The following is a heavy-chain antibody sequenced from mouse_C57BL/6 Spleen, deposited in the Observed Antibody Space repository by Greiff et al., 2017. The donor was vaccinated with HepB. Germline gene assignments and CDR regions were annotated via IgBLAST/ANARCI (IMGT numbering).Heavy chain of an antibody. D-gene: IGHD2-3*01. V-gene: IGHV1-62-2*01. J-gene: IGHJ3*01. Sequence: VQLQQSGAELVKPGASVKLSCKASGYTFTEYTIHWVKQRSGQGLEWIGWFYPGSGSIKYNEKFKDKATLTADKSSSTVYMELRRWTSEDAAVYFYDRDRDYDGRFAYWGQGTLVTVSA. CDR3: DRDRDYDGRFAY. CDR1: GYTFTEYT. CDR2: FYPGSGSI.